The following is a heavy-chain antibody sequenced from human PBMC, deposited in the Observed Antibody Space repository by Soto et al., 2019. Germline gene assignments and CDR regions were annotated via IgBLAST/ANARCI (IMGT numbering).Heavy chain of an antibody. V-gene: IGHV4-30-4*01. J-gene: IGHJ6*02. Sequence: SETLSLTCTVSGGSINRGDYYWTWVRQPPGKGLEWIGNIFRSGSTYYTPSLQSRVTISLDTSKNHFSLKLSSVTPADTAVYYCARDRYYGSGTYYNFYSGMDVWGQGTTVTVSS. CDR1: GGSINRGDYY. CDR2: IFRSGST. CDR3: ARDRYYGSGTYYNFYSGMDV. D-gene: IGHD3-10*01.